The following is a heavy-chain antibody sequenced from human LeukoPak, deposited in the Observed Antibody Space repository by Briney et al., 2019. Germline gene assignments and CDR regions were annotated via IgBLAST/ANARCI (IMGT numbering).Heavy chain of an antibody. CDR2: LSGSGGSS. J-gene: IGHJ4*02. CDR3: ATGGEDTAIQFDY. CDR1: GFTFSSYA. D-gene: IGHD5-18*01. V-gene: IGHV3-23*01. Sequence: GGSLRLSCAASGFTFSSYAMSWVRQAPGKGLEWVSVLSGSGGSSYYADSVKGRFTISRDNSKNTLFLQMNSLKTEDTAVYYCATGGEDTAIQFDYWGQGTLVTVSS.